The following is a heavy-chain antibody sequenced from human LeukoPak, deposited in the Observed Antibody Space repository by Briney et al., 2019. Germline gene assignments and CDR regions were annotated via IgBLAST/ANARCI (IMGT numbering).Heavy chain of an antibody. CDR3: AREGSLRYFDWLSPDNWFDP. D-gene: IGHD3-9*01. Sequence: SETLSLTCTVSGGSISSYYWSWIRQPAGKGLEWIGRIYTGGSTNYNPSLKSRVTMSVDTSKNQFSLKLSSVTAADTGVYYCAREGSLRYFDWLSPDNWFDPWGQGTLVTVSS. CDR1: GGSISSYY. V-gene: IGHV4-4*07. J-gene: IGHJ5*02. CDR2: IYTGGST.